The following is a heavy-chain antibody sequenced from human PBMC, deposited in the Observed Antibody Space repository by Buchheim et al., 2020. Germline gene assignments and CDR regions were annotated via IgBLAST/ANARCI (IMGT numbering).Heavy chain of an antibody. Sequence: EVHLVESGGGLVQPGGSLKLSCAASGFTFSGSAMHWVRQASGKGLEWVGRIRSKANSYATAYAASVKGRFTISRDDSKNTAYLQMNSLKTEDTAVYYCTRQDYDSSGHEGFDPWGQGTL. CDR3: TRQDYDSSGHEGFDP. V-gene: IGHV3-73*01. CDR2: IRSKANSYAT. CDR1: GFTFSGSA. D-gene: IGHD3-22*01. J-gene: IGHJ5*02.